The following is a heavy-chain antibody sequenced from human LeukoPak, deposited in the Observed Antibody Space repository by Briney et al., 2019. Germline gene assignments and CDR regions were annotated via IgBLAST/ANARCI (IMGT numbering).Heavy chain of an antibody. CDR3: ARRGSGDYVRYFDL. CDR2: INHSGST. V-gene: IGHV4-30-2*01. D-gene: IGHD4-17*01. Sequence: PSQTLSLTCTVSGGSISSGGYYWSWIRQPPGKGLEWIGEINHSGSTNYNPSLKSRVTISVDTSKNQFSLKLSSVTAADTAVYYCARRGSGDYVRYFDLWGRGTLVTVSS. J-gene: IGHJ2*01. CDR1: GGSISSGGYY.